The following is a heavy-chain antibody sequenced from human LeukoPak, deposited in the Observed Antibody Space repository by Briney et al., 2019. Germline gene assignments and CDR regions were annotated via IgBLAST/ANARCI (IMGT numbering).Heavy chain of an antibody. CDR3: ARGMGAGHMGGALDI. D-gene: IGHD1-26*01. CDR2: ISYDGSNK. Sequence: GGSLRLSCAASGFTFSTYAMHWVRQAPGKGLEWVAVISYDGSNKYYVGSVKGRFTISRDNSKNTVYLQMNSLRVEEAAVYYCARGMGAGHMGGALDIWGQGTKVTVSS. J-gene: IGHJ3*02. V-gene: IGHV3-30*01. CDR1: GFTFSTYA.